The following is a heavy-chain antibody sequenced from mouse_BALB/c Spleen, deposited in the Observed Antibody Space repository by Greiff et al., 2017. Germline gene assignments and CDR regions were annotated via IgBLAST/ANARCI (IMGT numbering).Heavy chain of an antibody. Sequence: EVKLMESGGGLVKPGGSLKLSCAASGFTFSSYAMSWVRQSPEKRLEWVAEISSGGSYTYYPDTVTGRFTISRDNAKNTLYLEMSSLRSEDTAMYYCARGPTMITTGYFDYWGQGTTLTVSS. J-gene: IGHJ2*01. CDR3: ARGPTMITTGYFDY. D-gene: IGHD2-4*01. CDR1: GFTFSSYA. CDR2: ISSGGSYT. V-gene: IGHV5-9-4*01.